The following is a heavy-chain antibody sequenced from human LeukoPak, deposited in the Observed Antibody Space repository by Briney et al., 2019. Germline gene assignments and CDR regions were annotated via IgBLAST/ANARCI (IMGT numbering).Heavy chain of an antibody. D-gene: IGHD3-3*01. CDR2: VSGNGGTT. CDR1: GFSFSNYA. Sequence: PGGSLRLSYAASGFSFSNYAMSWVRQAPGKGLEWVSAVSGNGGTTYYANSLKGRLTISRDNSRNTLSLQMNSLRAEDTAVYYCVESSTFDWGQGTLVTVSS. J-gene: IGHJ4*02. CDR3: VESSTFD. V-gene: IGHV3-23*01.